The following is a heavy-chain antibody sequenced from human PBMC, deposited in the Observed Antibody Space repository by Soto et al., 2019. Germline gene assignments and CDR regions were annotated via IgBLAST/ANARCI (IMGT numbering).Heavy chain of an antibody. J-gene: IGHJ4*02. CDR3: ATAPNSHYYYDSSGSRLGYFDY. V-gene: IGHV1-8*02. Sequence: ASVKVSCKASGYTFTSYYMHWVRQAPGQGLEWMGWMNPNSGNTGYAQKFQGRVTMTEDTSTDTAYMELSSLRSEDTAVYYCATAPNSHYYYDSSGSRLGYFDYWGQGTLVTVSS. CDR1: GYTFTSYY. CDR2: MNPNSGNT. D-gene: IGHD3-22*01.